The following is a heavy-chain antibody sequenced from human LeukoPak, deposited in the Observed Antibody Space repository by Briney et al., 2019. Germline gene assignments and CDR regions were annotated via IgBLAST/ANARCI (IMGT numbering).Heavy chain of an antibody. D-gene: IGHD4-17*01. CDR3: AKGFDYGDFGYFDY. CDR1: GFTFDDYA. Sequence: PGRSLRLSCAASGFTFDDYAMHWVRQAPGMGLEWVSGISWNSGSIGYADSVKGRFTISRDNAKNSLYLQMNSLRAEDTALYYCAKGFDYGDFGYFDYWGQGTLVTVSS. V-gene: IGHV3-9*01. CDR2: ISWNSGSI. J-gene: IGHJ4*02.